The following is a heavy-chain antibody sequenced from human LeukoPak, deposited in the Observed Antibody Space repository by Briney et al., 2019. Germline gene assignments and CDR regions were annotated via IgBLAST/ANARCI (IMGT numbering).Heavy chain of an antibody. CDR3: ARETLEGAFDI. D-gene: IGHD1-1*01. CDR1: GFTFSSYG. V-gene: IGHV3-30*19. J-gene: IGHJ3*02. CDR2: ISYDGSNK. Sequence: GGSLRLSCAASGFTFSSYGMHWVRQAPGKGLEWVAVISYDGSNKYYADSVKGRFTISRDNSKNTLYLQMNSLRAEDTAVYYCARETLEGAFDIWGQGTMVTVSS.